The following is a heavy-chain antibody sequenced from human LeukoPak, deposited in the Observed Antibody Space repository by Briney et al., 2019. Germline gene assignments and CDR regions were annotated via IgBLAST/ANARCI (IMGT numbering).Heavy chain of an antibody. CDR1: GYTLTELS. CDR2: INPSGGST. J-gene: IGHJ2*01. CDR3: ARDRGSKRVAYCGGDCYIGYFDL. Sequence: ASVKVSCKVSGYTLTELSMHWVRQAPGQGLEWMGIINPSGGSTSYAQKFQGRVTMTGDTSTSTVYMELSSLRSEDTAVYYCARDRGSKRVAYCGGDCYIGYFDLWGRGTLVTVSS. V-gene: IGHV1-46*01. D-gene: IGHD2-21*02.